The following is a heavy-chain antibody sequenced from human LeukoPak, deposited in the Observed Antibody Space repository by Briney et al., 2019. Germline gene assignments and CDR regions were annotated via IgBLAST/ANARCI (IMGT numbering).Heavy chain of an antibody. CDR3: ARVTTQLGAPYYYYYYYMDV. Sequence: GASVKVSCKASGYTFTSYDINWVRQATGQGLEWMGWMNPNSGNTGYAQKFQGRVTMTRNTSISTAYMELSSLRSEDTAVYYCARVTTQLGAPYYYYYYYMDVWGKGTTVTVSS. CDR1: GYTFTSYD. D-gene: IGHD3-16*01. V-gene: IGHV1-8*01. J-gene: IGHJ6*03. CDR2: MNPNSGNT.